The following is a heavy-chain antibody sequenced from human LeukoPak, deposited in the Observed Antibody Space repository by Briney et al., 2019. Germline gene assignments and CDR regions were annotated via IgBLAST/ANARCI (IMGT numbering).Heavy chain of an antibody. CDR1: GFSLRDFG. CDR2: ISSSGSTL. D-gene: IGHD6-6*01. Sequence: GGSLRLSCAASGFSLRDFGMNWARQAPGKGLQWLSYISSSGSTLFYADSVKGRFTISRDNVNNSLYLQMNSLGVDDMGVYYCAPGYSSSSYSHYFYYMDVWGKGTTVAVSS. CDR3: APGYSSSSYSHYFYYMDV. J-gene: IGHJ6*03. V-gene: IGHV3-48*01.